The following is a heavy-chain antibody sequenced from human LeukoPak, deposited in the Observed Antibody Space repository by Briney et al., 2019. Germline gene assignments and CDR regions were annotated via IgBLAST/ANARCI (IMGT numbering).Heavy chain of an antibody. CDR2: IYYSGST. V-gene: IGHV4-39*07. CDR3: AGNVDTAMVTFDY. J-gene: IGHJ4*02. D-gene: IGHD5-18*01. Sequence: SETRSLPCTASGASFSSSSYYWGGFRHPPGKGLGWIGSIYYSGSTYYNPSLKSRVTISVDTSKNQFSLKLSSVTAADTAVYYCAGNVDTAMVTFDYWGQGTLVTVSS. CDR1: GASFSSSSYY.